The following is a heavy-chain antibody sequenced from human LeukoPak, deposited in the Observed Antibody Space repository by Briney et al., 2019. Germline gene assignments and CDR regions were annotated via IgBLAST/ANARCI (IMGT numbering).Heavy chain of an antibody. CDR1: GGIFNTFP. D-gene: IGHD2-8*01. J-gene: IGHJ2*01. CDR2: IIPIFGTA. Sequence: SVTVSFKASGGIFNTFPISWVRQTPGQGLEWMGGIIPIFGTANYAQKFQGRVTITTDESTGTAYMELSSLRSEDTAVYFCARVVDCTNGVCYGYFDLWGRGTLVTVSS. CDR3: ARVVDCTNGVCYGYFDL. V-gene: IGHV1-69*05.